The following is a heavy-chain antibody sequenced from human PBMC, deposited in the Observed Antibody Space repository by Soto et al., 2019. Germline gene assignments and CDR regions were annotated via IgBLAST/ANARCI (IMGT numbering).Heavy chain of an antibody. V-gene: IGHV3-7*03. CDR2: IRQDGSEK. CDR3: ARDQETYYDFWSGYPPLEY. CDR1: GFTFDNYY. D-gene: IGHD3-3*01. J-gene: IGHJ4*02. Sequence: EVQLVESGGGLVQPGGSLRLSCEASGFTFDNYYMSWVRQAPGKGLEWVANIRQDGSEKYYVDSVKGQFTIARENAKNSLSLKMNRLRAEDTAVYYCARDQETYYDFWSGYPPLEYWGQGTLVTVSS.